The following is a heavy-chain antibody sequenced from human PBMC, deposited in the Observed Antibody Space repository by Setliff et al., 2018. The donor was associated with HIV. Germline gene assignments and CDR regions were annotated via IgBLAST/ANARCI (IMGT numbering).Heavy chain of an antibody. D-gene: IGHD3-16*01. J-gene: IGHJ4*02. CDR3: AREFIPTGFFDY. Sequence: LRLSCAASQFTFRNYWMSWVRQAPGKGLEWVADINQDGGTKYYVDSVKGRFTISRDNAKNSLYLEMNSLRAEDAAVYHCAREFIPTGFFDYWGQGVLVTVSS. CDR2: INQDGGTK. CDR1: QFTFRNYW. V-gene: IGHV3-7*01.